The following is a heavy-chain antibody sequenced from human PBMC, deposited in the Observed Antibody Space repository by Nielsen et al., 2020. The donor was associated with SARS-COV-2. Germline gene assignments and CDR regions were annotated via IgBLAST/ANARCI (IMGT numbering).Heavy chain of an antibody. CDR2: ISGSGGST. D-gene: IGHD3-9*01. Sequence: GSLRLSCAASGFTFSSYAMSWVRQAPGKGLEWVSAISGSGGSTYYADSVKGRFTISRDNSKNTLYLQMNSLRAEDTAVYYCASQRYYDILTGYPSNWFDPWGQGTLVTVSS. CDR1: GFTFSSYA. CDR3: ASQRYYDILTGYPSNWFDP. V-gene: IGHV3-23*01. J-gene: IGHJ5*02.